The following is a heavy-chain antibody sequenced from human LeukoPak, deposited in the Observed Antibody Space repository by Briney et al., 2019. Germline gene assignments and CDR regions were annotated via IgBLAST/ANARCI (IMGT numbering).Heavy chain of an antibody. V-gene: IGHV4-61*02. J-gene: IGHJ5*02. D-gene: IGHD1-26*01. Sequence: PSETLSLTCTVSGGSISSGSYYWSWIRQPAGKGLEWIGRIYTSGSTNYNPSLKSRVTISVDTSKNQFSLKLSSVTAADTAVYYCARSELNWFDPWGQGTLVTVSS. CDR2: IYTSGST. CDR3: ARSELNWFDP. CDR1: GGSISSGSYY.